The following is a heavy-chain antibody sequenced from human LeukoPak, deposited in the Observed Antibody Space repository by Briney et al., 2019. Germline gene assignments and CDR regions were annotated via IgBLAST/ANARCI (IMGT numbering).Heavy chain of an antibody. CDR1: GFTFDDYA. CDR2: ISWNSGSI. J-gene: IGHJ3*02. Sequence: GGSLRLSCAASGFTFDDYAMHWVRQAPGKGLEWVSGISWNSGSIGYADSVKGRFTISRDNAKNSLYLQMNSLRAEDTALYYCAKDRYDILTGVAFDIWGQGTMVTVSS. CDR3: AKDRYDILTGVAFDI. V-gene: IGHV3-9*01. D-gene: IGHD3-9*01.